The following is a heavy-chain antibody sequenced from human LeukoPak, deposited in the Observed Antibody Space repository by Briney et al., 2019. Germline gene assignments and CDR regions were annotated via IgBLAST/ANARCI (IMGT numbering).Heavy chain of an antibody. D-gene: IGHD4-17*01. Sequence: PGGSLRLSCAASGFTVSSNSMNWVRQAPGKGLEWVSVIYSNGSAYYADSVKAGFTISTDTSNNTIYLQFNNLNTEDTAEHDVARDLYGVSHDYWGQGTLVTVSS. J-gene: IGHJ4*02. CDR1: GFTVSSNS. V-gene: IGHV3-53*01. CDR2: IYSNGSA. CDR3: ARDLYGVSHDY.